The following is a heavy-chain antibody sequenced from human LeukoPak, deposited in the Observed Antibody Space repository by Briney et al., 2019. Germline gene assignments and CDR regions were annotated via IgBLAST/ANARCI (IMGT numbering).Heavy chain of an antibody. V-gene: IGHV3-74*03. CDR3: AKDYFGSLEY. CDR1: GFAFSVSW. D-gene: IGHD2/OR15-2a*01. Sequence: GGSLRLSCAASGFAFSVSWMHWGRQAPGKGLGWVSVIKSDGGTAYADSVKGRFTISRDNAKNTVYLQLNSLRDEDTAVYYCAKDYFGSLEYWGQGILVTVSS. J-gene: IGHJ4*02. CDR2: IKSDGGT.